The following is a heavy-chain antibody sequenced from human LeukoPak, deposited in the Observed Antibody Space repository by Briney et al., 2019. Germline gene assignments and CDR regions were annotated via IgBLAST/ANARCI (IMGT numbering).Heavy chain of an antibody. J-gene: IGHJ4*02. CDR3: ARAVPGLDY. CDR2: IGGSSSSYI. CDR1: GFTFSDFT. V-gene: IGHV3-21*01. D-gene: IGHD1-14*01. Sequence: GGSLRLSCAASGFTFSDFTMNWVRQAPGKGLEWVSCIGGSSSSYIYYSDSVRGRFTISRDNAKNSLHLQMNSLTAEDTAVYYCARAVPGLDYWGQGILVTVSS.